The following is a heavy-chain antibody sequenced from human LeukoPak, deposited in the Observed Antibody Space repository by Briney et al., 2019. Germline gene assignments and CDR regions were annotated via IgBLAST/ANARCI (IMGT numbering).Heavy chain of an antibody. Sequence: SETLSLTCTVSGGSISSGDYYWSWIRQPPGKGLECIGYIYYSGITNYNPSLKSRVTMSVDTSKNQVSLNLSSVTAADTAVYYCARAVAGTSFDYWGQGTLVTVSS. D-gene: IGHD6-19*01. CDR3: ARAVAGTSFDY. J-gene: IGHJ4*02. CDR2: IYYSGIT. CDR1: GGSISSGDYY. V-gene: IGHV4-61*08.